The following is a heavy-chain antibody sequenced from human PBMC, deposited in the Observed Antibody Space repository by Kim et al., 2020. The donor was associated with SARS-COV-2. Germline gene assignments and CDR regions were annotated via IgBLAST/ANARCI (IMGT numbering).Heavy chain of an antibody. CDR3: ARGGYYGSGSFPDY. J-gene: IGHJ4*02. D-gene: IGHD3-10*01. Sequence: DSVKGRFTISRADSKNTLYLQMNSLRAEDTALYYCARGGYYGSGSFPDYWGRGTLVTVSS. V-gene: IGHV3-30*07.